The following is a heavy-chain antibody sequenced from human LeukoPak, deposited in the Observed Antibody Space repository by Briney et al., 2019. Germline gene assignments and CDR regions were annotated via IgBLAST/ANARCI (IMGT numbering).Heavy chain of an antibody. D-gene: IGHD5-18*01. J-gene: IGHJ4*02. CDR2: INAGNGNT. CDR3: AREDSYGYSPTYY. CDR1: GYTFTSYA. V-gene: IGHV1-3*01. Sequence: ASVKVSCKASGYTFTSYAMHWVRQAPGQRLEWMGWINAGNGNTKYSQKFQGRVTITRDTSASTAYMELSSLRSEDTAVYYCAREDSYGYSPTYYWGQGTLVTVSS.